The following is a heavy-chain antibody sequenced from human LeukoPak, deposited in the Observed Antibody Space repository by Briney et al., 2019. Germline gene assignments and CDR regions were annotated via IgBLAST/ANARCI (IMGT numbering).Heavy chain of an antibody. D-gene: IGHD3-22*01. J-gene: IGHJ5*02. Sequence: GGSLRLSCAASGFTFSSYAMTWVRQAPGKGLEWVSGISGSGGSTYYADSVKGRFTISRDNAKNTLYLQMNSLRAEDTAVYYCARVIDYYDKWFDPWGQGTLVTVSS. CDR1: GFTFSSYA. CDR2: ISGSGGST. CDR3: ARVIDYYDKWFDP. V-gene: IGHV3-23*01.